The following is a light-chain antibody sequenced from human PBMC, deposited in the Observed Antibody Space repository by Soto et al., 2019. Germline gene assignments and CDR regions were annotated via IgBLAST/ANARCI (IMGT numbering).Light chain of an antibody. V-gene: IGLV2-14*01. CDR2: DVG. CDR3: SSYTSSSTRI. Sequence: QSALTQPASVSGSPGQSITISCTGTSSDVGGYNYVSWYQQHPGKAPKLMIYDVGNRPSGVSDRFSGSKSGNTASLTISGLQAEDEADYYCSSYTSSSTRIFGGGNKLTVL. J-gene: IGLJ1*01. CDR1: SSDVGGYNY.